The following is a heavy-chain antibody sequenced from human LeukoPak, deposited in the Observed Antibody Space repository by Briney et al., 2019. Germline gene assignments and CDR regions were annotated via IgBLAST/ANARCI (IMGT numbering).Heavy chain of an antibody. CDR1: GFTFSSYA. D-gene: IGHD6-19*01. CDR2: ISYDGSNK. Sequence: GGSLRLSCAASGFTFSSYAVHWVRQAPRKGLEWEAVISYDGSNKYYADSVKGRFTISRDNSKNTLYLQMNSLRAEDTAVYYCARDLSTSSGDYYAMDVWGQGTTVTVSS. J-gene: IGHJ6*02. V-gene: IGHV3-30-3*01. CDR3: ARDLSTSSGDYYAMDV.